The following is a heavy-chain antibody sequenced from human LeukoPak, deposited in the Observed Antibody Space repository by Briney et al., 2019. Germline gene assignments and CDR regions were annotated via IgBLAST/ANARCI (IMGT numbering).Heavy chain of an antibody. V-gene: IGHV3-23*01. J-gene: IGHJ4*02. D-gene: IGHD4-23*01. Sequence: GGSLRLSCTASELIFNNYAKSWVRQAPGKGLEWVSGISGSGSSTNYADSVKGRFTISRDNSKNTLYLQMNSLKAEDTAVYYCAKRSPYGGPDYWGQGTLVTVSS. CDR2: ISGSGSST. CDR3: AKRSPYGGPDY. CDR1: ELIFNNYA.